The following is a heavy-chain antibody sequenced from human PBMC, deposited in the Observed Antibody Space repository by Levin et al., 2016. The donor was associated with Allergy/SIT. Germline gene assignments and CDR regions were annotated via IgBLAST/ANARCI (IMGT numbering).Heavy chain of an antibody. D-gene: IGHD3-16*01. CDR3: ATWGENIFGAFES. V-gene: IGHV3-48*02. CDR1: GFSFSTQS. Sequence: GGSLRLSCAASGFSFSTQSMNWVRQAPGKGLEWVSYISFASHTIYYADSVKGRFTISRDNAQNSLFLQMNNLRDADTAVYYCATWGENIFGAFESWGQGTLVTVSS. CDR2: ISFASHTI. J-gene: IGHJ4*02.